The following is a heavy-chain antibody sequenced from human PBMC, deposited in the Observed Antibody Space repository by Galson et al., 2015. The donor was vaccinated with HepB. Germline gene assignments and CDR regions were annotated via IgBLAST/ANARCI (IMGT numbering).Heavy chain of an antibody. CDR2: FDPEDGET. Sequence: SVKVSCKVSGYTLTELSMHWVRQAPGKGLEWMGGFDPEDGETIYAQKFQGRVTMTEDTSTDTAYMELSSLRSEDTAVYYCATEGPPQHYYGSGSLRTPRTSYYYYGMDVWGQGTTVTVSS. CDR3: ATEGPPQHYYGSGSLRTPRTSYYYYGMDV. CDR1: GYTLTELS. J-gene: IGHJ6*02. D-gene: IGHD3-10*01. V-gene: IGHV1-24*01.